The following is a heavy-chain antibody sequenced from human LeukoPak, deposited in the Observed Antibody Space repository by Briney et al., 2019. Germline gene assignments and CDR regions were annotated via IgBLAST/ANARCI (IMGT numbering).Heavy chain of an antibody. Sequence: GRSLRLSCAASGFSFSIYAMSWVSQAPGKGLEWVSGITGSGDSTYYADFVRGRFTISRDNSKNTLYLQMNSLGADDTAVYYCANRIAVAGTSWGQGTLVTVSS. D-gene: IGHD6-19*01. J-gene: IGHJ4*02. CDR2: ITGSGDST. V-gene: IGHV3-23*01. CDR3: ANRIAVAGTS. CDR1: GFSFSIYA.